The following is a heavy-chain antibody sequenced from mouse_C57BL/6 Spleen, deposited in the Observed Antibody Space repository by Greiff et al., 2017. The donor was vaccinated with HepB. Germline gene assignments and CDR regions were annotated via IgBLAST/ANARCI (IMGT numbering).Heavy chain of an antibody. CDR3: ARRDAYYDLIDYAMDY. J-gene: IGHJ4*01. V-gene: IGHV1-81*01. CDR1: GYTFTSYG. D-gene: IGHD2-4*01. CDR2: IYPRSGNT. Sequence: VQLQQSGAELARPGASVKLSCKASGYTFTSYGISWVKQRTGQGLEWIGEIYPRSGNTYYNEKFKGKATLTADKSYSTAYMELRGLTSDDSAVDFCARRDAYYDLIDYAMDYWGQGTSVTVSS.